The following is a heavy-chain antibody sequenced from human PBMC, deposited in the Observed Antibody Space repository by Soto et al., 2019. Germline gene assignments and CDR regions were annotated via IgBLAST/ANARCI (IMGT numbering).Heavy chain of an antibody. Sequence: QVQLVQSGAEVKKPGASVKVSCKASGYTFTSYYMHWVRQAPGQGLEWMGIINPSGGSTSYAQKXXGRDTMTTDTXXSXVXXELSSLRSEDTAVYYCARGGIGYCISTSCPRWFEPWGQGTLVTVSS. CDR1: GYTFTSYY. V-gene: IGHV1-46*01. CDR3: ARGGIGYCISTSCPRWFEP. J-gene: IGHJ5*02. CDR2: INPSGGST. D-gene: IGHD2-2*01.